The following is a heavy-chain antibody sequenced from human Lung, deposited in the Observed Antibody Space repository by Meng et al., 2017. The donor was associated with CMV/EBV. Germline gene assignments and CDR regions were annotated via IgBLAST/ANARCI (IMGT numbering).Heavy chain of an antibody. CDR3: ARDWRLMNAQPNWFDP. CDR1: GYTFTSYG. V-gene: IGHV1-18*01. Sequence: AXVXVPXXASGYTFTSYGINWVRQAPGQGLEWMAWISTYNGNTYYAQIFQGRVTLTTDTSTSAAYTELRSLRSDDTAAYFCARDWRLMNAQPNWFDPWGQGTLVXVSS. CDR2: ISTYNGNT. J-gene: IGHJ5*02. D-gene: IGHD6-25*01.